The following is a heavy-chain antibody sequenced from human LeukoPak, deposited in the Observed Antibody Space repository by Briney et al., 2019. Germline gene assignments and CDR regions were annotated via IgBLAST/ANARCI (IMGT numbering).Heavy chain of an antibody. J-gene: IGHJ3*02. Sequence: SVNVSCNASGGTFSSYAISWVRQAPGQGLKWMGGIIPIFGTANYAQKFQGRVTITADESTSTAYMELSSLRSEDTAVYYCARVALVVVVAATDLGAFDIWGQGTMVTVSS. D-gene: IGHD2-15*01. V-gene: IGHV1-69*13. CDR1: GGTFSSYA. CDR3: ARVALVVVVAATDLGAFDI. CDR2: IIPIFGTA.